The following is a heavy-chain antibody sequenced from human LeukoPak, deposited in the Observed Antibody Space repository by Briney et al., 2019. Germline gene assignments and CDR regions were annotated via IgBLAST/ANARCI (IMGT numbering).Heavy chain of an antibody. CDR3: TRDFVF. V-gene: IGHV3-7*01. D-gene: IGHD3-3*01. CDR2: INQDGSVK. Sequence: GGSLRLSCAASGFAFSTYWMDWVRQAPGKGLERVGNINQDGSVKHYVDSVRGRFTISRDNARNSVYLQMSALRVEDTAVYYCTRDFVFWGQGSLVTASS. CDR1: GFAFSTYW. J-gene: IGHJ4*02.